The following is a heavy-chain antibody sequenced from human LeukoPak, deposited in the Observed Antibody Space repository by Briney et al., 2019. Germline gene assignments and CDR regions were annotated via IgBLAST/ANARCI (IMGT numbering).Heavy chain of an antibody. CDR3: AKDYYGSGSHSSPIYFDY. CDR2: ISGGGGRT. J-gene: IGHJ4*02. V-gene: IGHV3-23*01. D-gene: IGHD3-10*01. Sequence: QAGGSLRLSCAASGFTFSTYAMSWVRQAPGKGVEWVSGISGGGGRTYYADSVKGRFTISRDNSNNTLYLQMHSLRADDTAVYYCAKDYYGSGSHSSPIYFDYWGQGTLVTVSS. CDR1: GFTFSTYA.